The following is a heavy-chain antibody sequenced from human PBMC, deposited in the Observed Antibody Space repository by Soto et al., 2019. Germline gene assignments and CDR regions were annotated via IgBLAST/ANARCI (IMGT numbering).Heavy chain of an antibody. CDR2: IIPIFGTA. J-gene: IGHJ5*02. V-gene: IGHV1-69*13. Sequence: SVKVSCKASGGTFSRYAISWVRQAPGQGLEWMGGIIPIFGTANYAQKFQGRVTITADESTSTAYMELSSLRSEDTAVYYCARGGMVPKNWFDPWGQGTLVTVSS. D-gene: IGHD3-10*01. CDR1: GGTFSRYA. CDR3: ARGGMVPKNWFDP.